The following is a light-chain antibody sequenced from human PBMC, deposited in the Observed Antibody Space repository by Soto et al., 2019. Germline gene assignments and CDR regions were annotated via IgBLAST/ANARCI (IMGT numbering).Light chain of an antibody. V-gene: IGLV7-43*01. CDR1: TGAVTSGYF. J-gene: IGLJ1*01. Sequence: QTVVTQEPSLTVSPGGTVTLTCASSTGAVTSGYFPNWFQQKPGQAPRALIYTTSNEHSWTPARFSGSLLGDKAALTLSAVQPEDEAEYYCLLYYGGAPTYVFGTGTKLTVL. CDR3: LLYYGGAPTYV. CDR2: TTS.